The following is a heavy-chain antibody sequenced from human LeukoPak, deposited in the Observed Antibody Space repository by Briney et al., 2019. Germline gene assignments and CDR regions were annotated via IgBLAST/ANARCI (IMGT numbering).Heavy chain of an antibody. CDR1: GLTVSSNY. J-gene: IGHJ4*02. V-gene: IGHV3-66*02. D-gene: IGHD2-2*01. Sequence: PGGSLRLSCAASGLTVSSNYMSWVRQAPGKGLEWVSVIYSGGSTYYADSVKGRFTISRDNSKNTLYLQMNSLRAEDTAVYYCASTYQLLTAATHFDYWGQGTLVTVSS. CDR3: ASTYQLLTAATHFDY. CDR2: IYSGGST.